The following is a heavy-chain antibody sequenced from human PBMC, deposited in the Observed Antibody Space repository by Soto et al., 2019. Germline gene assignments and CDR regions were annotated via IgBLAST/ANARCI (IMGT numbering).Heavy chain of an antibody. D-gene: IGHD5-18*01. Sequence: ASVKVSCKVSGYTLTELSMHWVRQAPGKGLEWMGGFDPEDGETIYAQKFQGRVTMTEDTSTDTAYMELSSLRSEDTAVYYCSGGYSYGYGLNAFDIWGQGTVVTVSS. J-gene: IGHJ3*02. V-gene: IGHV1-24*01. CDR3: SGGYSYGYGLNAFDI. CDR1: GYTLTELS. CDR2: FDPEDGET.